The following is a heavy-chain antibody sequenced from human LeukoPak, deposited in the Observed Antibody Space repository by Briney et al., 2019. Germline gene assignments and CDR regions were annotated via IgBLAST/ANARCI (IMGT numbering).Heavy chain of an antibody. D-gene: IGHD1-26*01. V-gene: IGHV3-23*01. CDR3: ARVGSTASVNYYGMDV. CDR2: ISGSGGTT. Sequence: GGSLRLSCAASGFTFSGYAMSWVRQAPGKGLEWVSGISGSGGTTYYADSVKGRFTISRDNSKNTLFLQMNSLRAEDTALYYCARVGSTASVNYYGMDVWGQGTTVTVSS. J-gene: IGHJ6*02. CDR1: GFTFSGYA.